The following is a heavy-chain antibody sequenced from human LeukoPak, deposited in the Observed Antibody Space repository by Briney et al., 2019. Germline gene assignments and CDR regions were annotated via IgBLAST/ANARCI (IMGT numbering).Heavy chain of an antibody. J-gene: IGHJ5*02. CDR3: ARVITMVRGVIGTNWFDP. V-gene: IGHV4-34*01. CDR1: GGSFSGYY. D-gene: IGHD3-10*01. Sequence: SETLSLTCAVYGGSFSGYYWSWIRQPPGKGLVWIGEINHSGSTNYNPSLKSRVTISVDTSKNQFSLKLSSVTAADTAVYYCARVITMVRGVIGTNWFDPWGQGTLVTVSS. CDR2: INHSGST.